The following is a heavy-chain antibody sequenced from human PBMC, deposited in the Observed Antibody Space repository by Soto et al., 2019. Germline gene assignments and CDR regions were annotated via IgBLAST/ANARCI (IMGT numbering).Heavy chain of an antibody. CDR2: ISGGGGGT. Sequence: EVQILESGGGLVQPGGSRRLSCAASGFSFSSYAMTWVRQAPGKGLEWVATISGGGGGTVYADSVKGRFTLSRDNSKNTLYLQMNSLRADDTAVYYCAKCLQWLVGVFDYWGQGTLVSVSS. CDR3: AKCLQWLVGVFDY. CDR1: GFSFSSYA. V-gene: IGHV3-23*01. D-gene: IGHD6-19*01. J-gene: IGHJ4*02.